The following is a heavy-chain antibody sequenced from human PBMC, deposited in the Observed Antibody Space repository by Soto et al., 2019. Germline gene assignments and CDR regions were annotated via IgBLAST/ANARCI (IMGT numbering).Heavy chain of an antibody. D-gene: IGHD1-1*01. CDR2: ISGSGDDT. J-gene: IGHJ4*02. CDR1: GFTFSNFA. V-gene: IGHV3-23*01. CDR3: ANPIPKTGTTFGF. Sequence: QLLESGGGFVQPGGSLRLSCVASGFTFSNFAMAWVHQAPGEGLEWVSAISGSGDDTFYADSMKGRFTIPRDNSKDTLYLQINSLRAEDTAVYYCANPIPKTGTTFGFWGQGTLVTVSS.